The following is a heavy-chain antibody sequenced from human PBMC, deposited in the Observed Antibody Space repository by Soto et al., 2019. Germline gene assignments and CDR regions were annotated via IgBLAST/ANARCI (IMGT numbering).Heavy chain of an antibody. V-gene: IGHV3-23*01. J-gene: IGHJ5*02. CDR3: AKDAVSGDGVWLLDS. CDR2: LLRSGSST. D-gene: IGHD4-17*01. Sequence: GSLRPSCAASGFTGRSYAMSWARQAPGKGLEWVSSLLRSGSSTYYADSVKGRFTISSDISANSLYLQMDSLRAEDTAVYYCAKDAVSGDGVWLLDSWGQGTVVTVSS. CDR1: GFTGRSYA.